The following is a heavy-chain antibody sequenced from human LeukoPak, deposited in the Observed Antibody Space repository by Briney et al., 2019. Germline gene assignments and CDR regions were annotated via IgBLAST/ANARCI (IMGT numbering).Heavy chain of an antibody. D-gene: IGHD3-10*01. CDR2: INPNSGGT. V-gene: IGHV1-2*02. CDR3: ARDRNNYGSGSYPSDY. J-gene: IGHJ4*02. CDR1: GYTFTGYY. Sequence: ASVKVSCKASGYTFTGYYMHWVRQAPGQGLEWMGWINPNSGGTNYAQKFQGRVTMTRDTSISTAYMELSRLRSDDTAVYSCARDRNNYGSGSYPSDYWGQGTLVTVSS.